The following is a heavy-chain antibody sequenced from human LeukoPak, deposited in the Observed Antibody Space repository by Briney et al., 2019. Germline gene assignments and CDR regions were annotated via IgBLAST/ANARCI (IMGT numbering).Heavy chain of an antibody. CDR1: GFTFSSYE. V-gene: IGHV3-48*03. CDR3: ARGESSWTFDY. CDR2: ISSSAGTI. J-gene: IGHJ4*02. D-gene: IGHD6-13*01. Sequence: GRSLRLSCAASGFTFSSYEMNWVRQAPGKGLEWVSYISSSAGTIYYADSVRGRFTISRDNAKNSLYLQMNSLRADDTAVYYCARGESSWTFDYWGQGTLGTVSS.